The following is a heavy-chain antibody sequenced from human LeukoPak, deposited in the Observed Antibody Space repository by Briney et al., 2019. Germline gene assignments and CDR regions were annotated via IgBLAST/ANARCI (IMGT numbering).Heavy chain of an antibody. V-gene: IGHV4-59*12. CDR3: ARDQGICSSTSCYPDAFDI. Sequence: PSETLSLTCTVSGGSISNYYWSWIRQPPGKGLEWIGYINYSGSTNYNPSLKSRVTISVDTSKNQFSLKLSSVTAADTAVYYCARDQGICSSTSCYPDAFDIWGQGTMVTVSS. CDR2: INYSGST. J-gene: IGHJ3*02. CDR1: GGSISNYY. D-gene: IGHD2-2*01.